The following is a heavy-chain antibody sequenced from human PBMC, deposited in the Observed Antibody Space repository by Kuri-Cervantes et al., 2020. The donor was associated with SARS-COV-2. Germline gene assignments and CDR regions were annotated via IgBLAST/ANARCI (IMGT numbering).Heavy chain of an antibody. CDR3: ATDTAMVDY. J-gene: IGHJ4*02. D-gene: IGHD5-18*01. Sequence: GESLKISCAASGFPFNTYTMNSVRQAPGKGLEWVSSISSSGNYVYYADSVTGRFTISRDNARNSLSLQMNSLRAEDTAMYYCATDTAMVDYWGQGTLVTVSS. CDR2: ISSSGNYV. V-gene: IGHV3-21*01. CDR1: GFPFNTYT.